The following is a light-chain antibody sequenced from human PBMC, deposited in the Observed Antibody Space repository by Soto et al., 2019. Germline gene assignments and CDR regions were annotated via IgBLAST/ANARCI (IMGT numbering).Light chain of an antibody. CDR2: EVT. J-gene: IGLJ3*02. Sequence: QSVLTQPPSASGSPGQSVTISFTGTSSDVGAYNYVSWYQQHAGKAPKLVIYEVTKRPSGVPDRFSGSKSANTASLTVSGLQAEDEADYYCSSFAASNTWVFGGGTKLTVL. V-gene: IGLV2-8*01. CDR3: SSFAASNTWV. CDR1: SSDVGAYNY.